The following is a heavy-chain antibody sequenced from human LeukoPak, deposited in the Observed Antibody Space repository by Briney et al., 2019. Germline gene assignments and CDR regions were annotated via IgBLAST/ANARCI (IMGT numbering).Heavy chain of an antibody. D-gene: IGHD5-18*01. CDR1: GLTVSSYY. J-gene: IGHJ4*02. V-gene: IGHV3-53*01. CDR3: ARTAPGPRCFDY. Sequence: PGGSLRLSCAASGLTVSSYYMTWVRQAPGKGLEWVSLTYTGGNTYYADSVKGRFTISRDNSKNTLYLQMNSLRAEDTALYYCARTAPGPRCFDYWGQGTLVTVSS. CDR2: TYTGGNT.